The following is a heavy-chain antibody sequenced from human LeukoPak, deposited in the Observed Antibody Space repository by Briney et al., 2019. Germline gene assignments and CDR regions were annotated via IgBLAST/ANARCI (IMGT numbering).Heavy chain of an antibody. CDR3: AREGSSGGNWFDP. D-gene: IGHD6-19*01. Sequence: GGSLRLSCAASGFTFCSYSMNWVRQAPGKGLEWVSSISSSSSYIYYADSVKGRFTISRDNAKNSLYLQMNSLRAEDTAVYYCAREGSSGGNWFDPWGQGTLVTVSS. V-gene: IGHV3-21*01. CDR1: GFTFCSYS. CDR2: ISSSSSYI. J-gene: IGHJ5*02.